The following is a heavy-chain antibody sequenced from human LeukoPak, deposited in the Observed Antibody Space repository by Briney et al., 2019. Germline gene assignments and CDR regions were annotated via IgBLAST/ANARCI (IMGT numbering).Heavy chain of an antibody. D-gene: IGHD1-1*01. Sequence: GGSLRLSCAASGFTFGSYAMSWVRQAPGKGLEWVSAISGRGGSTYYADSVKGRFTISRDNSKNTLYLQMNSLRAEDTAVYYCSKTVGLEPDYWGQGTLVTASS. V-gene: IGHV3-23*01. CDR3: SKTVGLEPDY. CDR2: ISGRGGST. CDR1: GFTFGSYA. J-gene: IGHJ4*02.